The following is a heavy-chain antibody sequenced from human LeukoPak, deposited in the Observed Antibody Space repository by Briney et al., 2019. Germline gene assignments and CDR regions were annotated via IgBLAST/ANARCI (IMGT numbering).Heavy chain of an antibody. V-gene: IGHV4-4*07. J-gene: IGHJ6*04. D-gene: IGHD2-2*01. CDR1: GGSISSYY. Sequence: SETLSLTCTVSGGSISSYYWSWIRQPAGKGLEWIGRIYTSGSTNYSPSLKSRVTMSVDTSKNQFSLKLSSVTAADTAVYYCARARYCSSTSCPHRLDVWGKGTTVTISS. CDR2: IYTSGST. CDR3: ARARYCSSTSCPHRLDV.